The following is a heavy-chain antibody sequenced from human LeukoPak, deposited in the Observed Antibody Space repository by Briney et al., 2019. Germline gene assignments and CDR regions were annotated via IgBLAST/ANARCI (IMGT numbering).Heavy chain of an antibody. D-gene: IGHD3-3*01. J-gene: IGHJ4*02. V-gene: IGHV5-51*01. Sequence: GESRKISCKGSGYSFTSYWIGWVRQMPGKGLEWMGIIYPGDSDTRYSPSFQGQVTISADKSISTAYLQWSSLKASDTAMYYCARPGYYDFWSGQGGFDYWGQGTLVTVSS. CDR2: IYPGDSDT. CDR3: ARPGYYDFWSGQGGFDY. CDR1: GYSFTSYW.